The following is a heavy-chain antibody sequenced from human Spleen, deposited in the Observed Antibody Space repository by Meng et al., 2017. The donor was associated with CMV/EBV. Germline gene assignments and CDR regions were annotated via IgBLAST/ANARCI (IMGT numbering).Heavy chain of an antibody. CDR3: AREACRSISCSEGWFDP. CDR1: YPFIVYY. CDR2: INPNTGGT. Sequence: YPFIVYYILWVRQAPGEGLEWMGWINPNTGGTNHALRFQGRVTLSRDASIATTYMDLNRLTSDDTAVYYCAREACRSISCSEGWFDPWGQGTLVTVSS. J-gene: IGHJ5*02. V-gene: IGHV1-2*02. D-gene: IGHD2-2*01.